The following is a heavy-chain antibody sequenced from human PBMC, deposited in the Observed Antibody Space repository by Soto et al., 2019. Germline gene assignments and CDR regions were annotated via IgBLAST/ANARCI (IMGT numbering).Heavy chain of an antibody. CDR3: ARGGCSGGSCPADY. V-gene: IGHV3-13*04. CDR1: GFIFRSYA. Sequence: EVQLVECGGGLVQPGGSLRLSCAASGFIFRSYAMYWVRQASGKGLEWVSVIDTIGDTYYAGSVEGRFTISRENAKNSLYLQMNSLRAGDTAVYYCARGGCSGGSCPADYWGQGTLVTVSS. J-gene: IGHJ4*02. D-gene: IGHD2-15*01. CDR2: IDTIGDT.